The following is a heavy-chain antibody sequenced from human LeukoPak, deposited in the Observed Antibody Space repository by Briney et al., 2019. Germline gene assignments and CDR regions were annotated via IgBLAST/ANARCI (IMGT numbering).Heavy chain of an antibody. J-gene: IGHJ4*02. CDR1: GFTFSTYN. V-gene: IGHV3-48*01. D-gene: IGHD1-26*01. CDR2: ISRGGNTI. Sequence: GGSLRLSCSGSGFTFSTYNMNWVRRAPGKGLEWISYISRGGNTIYYAESVKGRFTISRDNAESSLFLHMNNLRVEDTALYFCATSGTYACFDCWGQGTLVTVSS. CDR3: ATSGTYACFDC.